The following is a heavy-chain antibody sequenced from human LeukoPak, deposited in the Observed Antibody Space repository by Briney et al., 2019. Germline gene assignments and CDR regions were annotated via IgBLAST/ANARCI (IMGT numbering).Heavy chain of an antibody. CDR1: GGTFSSYA. Sequence: VASVKVSCKASGGTFSSYAISWVRQAPGQGLEWMGGIIPIFGTANYAQKFQGRVTITADESTSTAYMELSSLRSEDTAVYYCAREAGGGPWYDILTGYYRTSVDWGQGTLVTVSS. CDR3: AREAGGGPWYDILTGYYRTSVD. D-gene: IGHD3-9*01. CDR2: IIPIFGTA. J-gene: IGHJ4*02. V-gene: IGHV1-69*13.